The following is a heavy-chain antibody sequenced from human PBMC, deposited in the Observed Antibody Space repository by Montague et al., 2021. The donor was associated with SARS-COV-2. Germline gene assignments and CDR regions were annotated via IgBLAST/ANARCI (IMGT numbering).Heavy chain of an antibody. Sequence: SETLSLTCTVSGGSISSSNYYWGWIRQPPGKGLEWIGSIYYSGSTYYTPSLKSRVTISVDTSKNQFSLRLSSVTAADTAVYYCARHSDRDTIFGVVIIFDAFDIWGQGTMVTVSS. CDR2: IYYSGST. CDR1: GGSISSSNYY. D-gene: IGHD3-3*01. V-gene: IGHV4-39*01. CDR3: ARHSDRDTIFGVVIIFDAFDI. J-gene: IGHJ3*02.